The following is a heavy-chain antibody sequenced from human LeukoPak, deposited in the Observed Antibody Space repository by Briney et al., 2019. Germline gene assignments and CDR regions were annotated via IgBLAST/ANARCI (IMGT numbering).Heavy chain of an antibody. D-gene: IGHD3-9*01. CDR2: ISAYNGNT. CDR1: GYTFTSYG. V-gene: IGHV1-18*01. CDR3: ARGTYFDWLLPGPFDY. Sequence: ASVKVSCKASGYTFTSYGISWVRQAPGQGLEWMGWISAYNGNTNYAQKLQGRVTMTTDTSTSTAYMELRSLRSEDTAVYYCARGTYFDWLLPGPFDYWGQGTLVTVSS. J-gene: IGHJ4*02.